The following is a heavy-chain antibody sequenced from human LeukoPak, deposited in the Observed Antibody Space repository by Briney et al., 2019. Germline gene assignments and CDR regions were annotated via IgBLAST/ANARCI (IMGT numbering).Heavy chain of an antibody. CDR2: MYYSGST. D-gene: IGHD3-3*01. V-gene: IGHV4-39*07. CDR3: ARDFRGGYDFWSGYYTPYYFDY. Sequence: PSETLSLTCTVSGGSISSSGYYWGWIRQPPGKGLEWIGSMYYSGSTYHNPSLKSRVTISIDTSKNQFSLKLSSVTAADTAVYYCARDFRGGYDFWSGYYTPYYFDYWGQGTLVTVSS. CDR1: GGSISSSGYY. J-gene: IGHJ4*02.